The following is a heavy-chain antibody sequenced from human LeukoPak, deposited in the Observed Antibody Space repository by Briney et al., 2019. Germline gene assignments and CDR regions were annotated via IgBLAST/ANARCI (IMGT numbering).Heavy chain of an antibody. Sequence: SETLSLTCTVSGGSISSSSYYWGWIRQPPGKGLEWIGSIYYSGSTYYNPSLKSRVTISVDTSKNQFSLKLSSVTAADTAVYYCARDYDKAFDIWGQGTLVTVSS. CDR2: IYYSGST. J-gene: IGHJ4*02. CDR1: GGSISSSSYY. CDR3: ARDYDKAFDI. V-gene: IGHV4-39*07. D-gene: IGHD3-9*01.